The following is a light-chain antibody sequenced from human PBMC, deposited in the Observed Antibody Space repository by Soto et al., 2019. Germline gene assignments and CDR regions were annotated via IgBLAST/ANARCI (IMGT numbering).Light chain of an antibody. V-gene: IGLV1-44*01. CDR3: QSYDSSLTTFV. J-gene: IGLJ1*01. CDR2: GDN. Sequence: QSVLTQPPSASGTPGQRVTISCSGSRASIGSNTVTWYQHLPGAAPKLLVYGDNNRPSGVPDRFSGSKSGTSASLAITGLQPEDEADYYCQSYDSSLTTFVFGTGTKLTVL. CDR1: RASIGSNT.